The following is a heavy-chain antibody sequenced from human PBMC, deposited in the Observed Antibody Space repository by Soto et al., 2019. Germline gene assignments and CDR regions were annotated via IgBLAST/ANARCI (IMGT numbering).Heavy chain of an antibody. V-gene: IGHV3-73*01. Sequence: GGSLRLSCAASGFTFSGSSVHWVRQASGKGLEWVGRIRNKANSYATPYAASVRGRFTTSRDDSKNTAFLQMNSLNTEDTAVYYCISHSPEDMIRTWGQGTLVTVSS. D-gene: IGHD2-15*01. J-gene: IGHJ4*02. CDR1: GFTFSGSS. CDR3: ISHSPEDMIRT. CDR2: IRNKANSYAT.